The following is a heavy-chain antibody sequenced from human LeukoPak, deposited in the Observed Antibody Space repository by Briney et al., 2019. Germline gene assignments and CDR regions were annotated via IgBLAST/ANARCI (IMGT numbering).Heavy chain of an antibody. CDR2: ITSTSTYI. V-gene: IGHV3-21*01. CDR3: ARDLGGWYFDY. Sequence: GGSLRLSCAAPGFTFSSYTINWVRQAPGKGLEWVSSITSTSTYIYYSDSVKGRFTISRDNAKNSLYLQMNSLRAEDTAVYYCARDLGGWYFDYWGQGTLVTVSS. CDR1: GFTFSSYT. J-gene: IGHJ4*02. D-gene: IGHD2-15*01.